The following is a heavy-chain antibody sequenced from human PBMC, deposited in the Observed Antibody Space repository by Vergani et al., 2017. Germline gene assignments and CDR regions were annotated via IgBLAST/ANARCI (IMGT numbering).Heavy chain of an antibody. CDR1: GGSISSGGYS. CDR2: IYHSGST. CDR3: ARGGGGYGAFNWFAP. D-gene: IGHD5-12*01. V-gene: IGHV4-30-2*01. J-gene: IGHJ5*02. Sequence: QLQLQESGSGLVKPSQTLSLTCAVSGGSISSGGYSWSWIRQPPGKGLEWIWYIYHSGSTYYNPSPKSRVTISVDRSKNQFSLKLSSVTAADTAVYYCARGGGGYGAFNWFAPWGQGTLVTVSS.